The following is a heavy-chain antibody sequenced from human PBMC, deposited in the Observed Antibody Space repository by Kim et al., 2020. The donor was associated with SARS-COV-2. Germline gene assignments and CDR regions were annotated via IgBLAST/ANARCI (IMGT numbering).Heavy chain of an antibody. CDR3: AKDRRYFDWLSDAFDI. Sequence: GGSLRLSCAASGFTFSSYAMSWVRQAPGKGLEWVSAISGSGGSTYYADSVKGRFTISRDNSKNTLYLQMNSLRAEDTAVYYCAKDRRYFDWLSDAFDIWGQGTMVTVSS. V-gene: IGHV3-23*01. J-gene: IGHJ3*02. CDR2: ISGSGGST. CDR1: GFTFSSYA. D-gene: IGHD3-9*01.